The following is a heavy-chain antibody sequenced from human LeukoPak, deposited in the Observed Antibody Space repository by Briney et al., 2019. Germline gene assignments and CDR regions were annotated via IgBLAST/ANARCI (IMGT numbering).Heavy chain of an antibody. CDR1: GGSISSYY. CDR2: IYYSGST. D-gene: IGHD3-22*01. J-gene: IGHJ4*02. Sequence: PETLSLTCTVSGGSISSYYWSWIRQPPGKGLEWIGYIYYSGSTNYNPSLKSRVTISVDTSKNQFSLKLSSVTAADTAVYYCAREPYDSSGFDYWGQGTLVTVSS. CDR3: AREPYDSSGFDY. V-gene: IGHV4-59*01.